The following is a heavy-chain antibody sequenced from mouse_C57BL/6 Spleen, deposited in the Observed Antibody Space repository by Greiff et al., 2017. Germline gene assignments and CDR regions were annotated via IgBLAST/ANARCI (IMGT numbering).Heavy chain of an antibody. Sequence: QVQLQQPGAELVMPGASVKLSCKASGYTFTSYWMHWVKQRPGQGLEWIGEIDPSDSYTNYNQKFKGKSTLTVDKSSSTAYMQLSSLTSEDSAVYYCARAPYYYGSSPYYFGDWGQGTTLTVSS. D-gene: IGHD1-1*01. CDR1: GYTFTSYW. J-gene: IGHJ2*01. CDR3: ARAPYYYGSSPYYFGD. V-gene: IGHV1-69*01. CDR2: IDPSDSYT.